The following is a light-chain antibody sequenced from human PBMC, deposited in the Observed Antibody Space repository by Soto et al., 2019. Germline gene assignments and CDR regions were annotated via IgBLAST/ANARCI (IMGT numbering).Light chain of an antibody. CDR1: QSVSSW. CDR3: QHYKMYSPWT. V-gene: IGKV1-5*01. J-gene: IGKJ1*01. Sequence: IQMTQSPSTLSASVGDRVSITCRASQSVSSWLAWYQQKPGKAPKLLIYDASGLESGVPSRFSGSGSGTEFTLTISSLQPDDFATYYCQHYKMYSPWTFGQGTKVDI. CDR2: DAS.